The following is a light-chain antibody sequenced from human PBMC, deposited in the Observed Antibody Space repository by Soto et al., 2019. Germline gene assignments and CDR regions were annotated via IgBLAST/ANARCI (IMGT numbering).Light chain of an antibody. CDR1: SSNIGKNY. V-gene: IGLV1-51*02. CDR2: ETN. J-gene: IGLJ2*01. CDR3: GTWDTSLTVVL. Sequence: QAVVTQPPSVSAASGQKVTISCSEGSSNIGKNYVSWYQQLPGTAPKLLIYETNKRPSGIPDRFSGSKSGTSATLGISGLETGDEAHYYCGTWDTSLTVVLFGGGTQLTVL.